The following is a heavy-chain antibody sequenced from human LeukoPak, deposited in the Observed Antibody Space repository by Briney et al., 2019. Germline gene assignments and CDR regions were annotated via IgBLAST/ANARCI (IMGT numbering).Heavy chain of an antibody. V-gene: IGHV1-18*01. D-gene: IGHD3-9*01. CDR1: GYTFTSYG. Sequence: ASVKVSCKASGYTFTSYGISWVRQAPGQGLEWMGWISAYNDNTNYAQKLQGRVTMTTDTTTSTAYMELRSLRSDDTAVYYCASLDILTGTPFDYWGQGTLVTVSS. CDR3: ASLDILTGTPFDY. CDR2: ISAYNDNT. J-gene: IGHJ4*02.